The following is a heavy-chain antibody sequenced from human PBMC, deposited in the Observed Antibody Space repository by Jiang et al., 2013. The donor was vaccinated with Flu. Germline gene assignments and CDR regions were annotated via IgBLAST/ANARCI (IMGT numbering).Heavy chain of an antibody. V-gene: IGHV4-30-4*01. CDR2: IYYSETT. CDR3: ARRKGGSKQLPIDY. CDR1: SGSINSGDYY. Sequence: GPGLVKPSETLSLTCAVSSGSINSGDYYWTWIRQPPGKGLEWIGYIYYSETTYYNPSLKSRVTISVDTSKNQFSLKLSSVTAADTAVYYCARRKGGSKQLPIDYWGQGTLVTVSS. D-gene: IGHD2-2*01. J-gene: IGHJ4*02.